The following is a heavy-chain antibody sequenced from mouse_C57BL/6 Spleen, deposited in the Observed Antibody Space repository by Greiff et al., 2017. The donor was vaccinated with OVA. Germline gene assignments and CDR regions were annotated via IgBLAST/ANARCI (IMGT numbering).Heavy chain of an antibody. J-gene: IGHJ2*01. CDR2: IYPGDGDT. Sequence: VHLVESGAELVKPGASVKISCKASGYAFSRYWMNWVKQRPGKGLEWIGQIYPGDGDTNYNGKFKGKATLTADKSSSTAYMQLSSLTSEDSAVYCCARAGNWAPGYWGQGTTLTVSS. V-gene: IGHV1-80*01. CDR1: GYAFSRYW. D-gene: IGHD4-1*01. CDR3: ARAGNWAPGY.